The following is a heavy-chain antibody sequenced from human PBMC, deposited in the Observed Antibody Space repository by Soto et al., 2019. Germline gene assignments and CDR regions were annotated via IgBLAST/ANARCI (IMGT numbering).Heavy chain of an antibody. D-gene: IGHD6-6*01. Sequence: QVQLVESGGGVVQPGRCLILSCAASGFTFSSYGMHCVRQAPGKWLEWVAVVWYDGSNKYYADSVKGRFTITRDNSKNTLYLQMDSPGAEDTAVYYGAREKQLVRDAFDIWGQGTMVTVSS. J-gene: IGHJ3*02. CDR3: AREKQLVRDAFDI. V-gene: IGHV3-33*01. CDR2: VWYDGSNK. CDR1: GFTFSSYG.